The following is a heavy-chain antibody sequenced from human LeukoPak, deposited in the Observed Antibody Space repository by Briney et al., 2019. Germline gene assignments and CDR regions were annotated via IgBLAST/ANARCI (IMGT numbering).Heavy chain of an antibody. CDR2: LSGSGGSS. D-gene: IGHD3-3*01. CDR3: AKDPHVGTSGYYQYYFDY. CDR1: EFTLNDYA. Sequence: GGSLRLSCTASEFTLNDYAMSWVRQSPGMRLEWLSTLSGSGGSSYYANSVRGRFTISRDNSKNTLFLQMNNLRAEDTAVYYCAKDPHVGTSGYYQYYFDYWGQGTLVTVSS. J-gene: IGHJ4*02. V-gene: IGHV3-23*01.